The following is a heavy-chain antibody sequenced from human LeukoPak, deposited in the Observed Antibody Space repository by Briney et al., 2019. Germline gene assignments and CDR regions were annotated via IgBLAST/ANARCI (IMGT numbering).Heavy chain of an antibody. J-gene: IGHJ4*02. CDR1: GGTFSSYA. D-gene: IGHD6-13*01. V-gene: IGHV1-69*06. CDR2: IITIFGTA. Sequence: ASVKVSCKASGGTFSSYAISWVRQAPGQGLEWMGGIITIFGTANYAQKFQGRVTITADKSTSTAYMELSSLRSEDTAVYYCARTRSSSSSWYGQFDYWGQGTLVTVSS. CDR3: ARTRSSSSSWYGQFDY.